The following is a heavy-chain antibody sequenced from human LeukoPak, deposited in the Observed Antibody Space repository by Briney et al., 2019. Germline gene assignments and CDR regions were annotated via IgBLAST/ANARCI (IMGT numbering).Heavy chain of an antibody. D-gene: IGHD5-18*01. J-gene: IGHJ4*02. CDR3: ARDPARGYSYGALY. CDR1: GFTFSSYS. V-gene: IGHV3-48*01. CDR2: ISSSSSTI. Sequence: GESLRLSCAASGFTFSSYSMNWVRQAPGKGLEWVSYISSSSSTIYYADSVKGRLTISRDNAKNSLYLQMNSLRAEDTAVYYCARDPARGYSYGALYWGQGTLVTVSS.